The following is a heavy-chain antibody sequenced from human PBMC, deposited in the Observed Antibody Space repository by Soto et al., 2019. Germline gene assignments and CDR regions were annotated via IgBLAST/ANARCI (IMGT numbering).Heavy chain of an antibody. D-gene: IGHD2-21*02. Sequence: ASVKVSYKASGYTFTSYGISCVRQAPGQGLEWMGWISAYNGNTNYAQKLQGRVTMTTDTSTSTAYMELRSLRSDDTAVYYGARHRYGGNSGFDYWXQGTLVTVSS. J-gene: IGHJ4*02. V-gene: IGHV1-18*01. CDR3: ARHRYGGNSGFDY. CDR1: GYTFTSYG. CDR2: ISAYNGNT.